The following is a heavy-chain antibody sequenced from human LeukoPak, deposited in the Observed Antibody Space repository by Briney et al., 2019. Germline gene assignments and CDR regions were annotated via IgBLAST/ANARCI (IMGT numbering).Heavy chain of an antibody. V-gene: IGHV3-74*01. CDR2: INSDGSST. Sequence: VGSLRLSCAASGFTFSSYWMHWVRQAPGKGLVWVSRINSDGSSTSYADSVKGRFTISRDNAKKTLYLQMNSLRAEDTAASYCARAKDGEELDYWGQGTLVTASS. CDR3: ARAKDGEELDY. J-gene: IGHJ4*02. D-gene: IGHD3-10*01. CDR1: GFTFSSYW.